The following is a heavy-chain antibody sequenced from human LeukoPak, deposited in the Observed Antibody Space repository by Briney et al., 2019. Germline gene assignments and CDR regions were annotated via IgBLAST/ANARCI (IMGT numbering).Heavy chain of an antibody. V-gene: IGHV5-51*01. Sequence: GDSLKISCTGSGYSFTTYWIGWVRQMPGKGLEWMGIIYPGDSDTRYSPSLQGQVTISADKSISTAYLQWSSLKASDTAMYYCARRGSNQEYFDYWGQGTLVIVSS. CDR3: ARRGSNQEYFDY. CDR2: IYPGDSDT. J-gene: IGHJ4*02. CDR1: GYSFTTYW. D-gene: IGHD3-16*01.